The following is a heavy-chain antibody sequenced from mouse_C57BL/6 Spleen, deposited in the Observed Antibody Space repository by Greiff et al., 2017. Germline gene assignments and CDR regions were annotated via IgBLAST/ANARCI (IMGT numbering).Heavy chain of an antibody. CDR3: ARDGYYGSSYDWYFDV. Sequence: VQLQQSGPELVKPGASVKISCKASGYSFTDYNMNWVKQSNGKSLEWIGVINPNYGTTSYNQKFKGKATLTVDQSSSTAYMQLNSLTSEDSAVXYCARDGYYGSSYDWYFDVWGTGTTVTVSS. D-gene: IGHD1-1*01. CDR1: GYSFTDYN. J-gene: IGHJ1*03. CDR2: INPNYGTT. V-gene: IGHV1-39*01.